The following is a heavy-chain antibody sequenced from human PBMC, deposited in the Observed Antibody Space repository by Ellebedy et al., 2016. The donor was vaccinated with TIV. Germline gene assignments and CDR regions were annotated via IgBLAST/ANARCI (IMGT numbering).Heavy chain of an antibody. J-gene: IGHJ4*02. CDR3: ARENWTHDY. Sequence: PAGSLRLSCAASGFSFSTLWMTWVRQAPGKGLEWVANINQDGSEKNYVDSVKGRFTMSRDNAKNALYLQMNSVRAEDTDVYYCARENWTHDYWGQGTLVTVSS. V-gene: IGHV3-7*04. CDR1: GFSFSTLW. CDR2: INQDGSEK. D-gene: IGHD1-1*01.